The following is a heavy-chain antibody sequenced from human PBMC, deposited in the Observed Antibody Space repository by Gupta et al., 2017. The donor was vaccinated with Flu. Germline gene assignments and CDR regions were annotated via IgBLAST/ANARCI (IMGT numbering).Heavy chain of an antibody. D-gene: IGHD5-24*01. CDR3: ARGADGYGNFDS. V-gene: IGHV3-74*01. CDR2: INMGGNSI. Sequence: EVQLVESGGGLVQPGGSLRLSCAASGYTFNSYWMHWVRQAPGEGLVWVARINMGGNSINYADSGKGRFTISRDNAKNTLYLQIDSLRAEDTALYFCARGADGYGNFDSLGQGTLVTVSS. J-gene: IGHJ4*02. CDR1: GYTFNSYW.